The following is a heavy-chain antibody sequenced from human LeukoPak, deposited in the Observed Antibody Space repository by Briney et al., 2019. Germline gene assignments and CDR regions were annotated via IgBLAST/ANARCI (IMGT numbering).Heavy chain of an antibody. CDR2: MYYSGST. D-gene: IGHD5-18*01. CDR1: GGSISSYY. Sequence: PSETLSLTCTVSGGSISSYYWSWIRQPPGKGLEWIGYMYYSGSTNYNPSLKSRVTMSVDTSKNQFSLKLTSVSAADTAVYYCARGGYSYGYYYYYYMDVWGKGTTVTVSS. V-gene: IGHV4-59*01. J-gene: IGHJ6*03. CDR3: ARGGYSYGYYYYYYMDV.